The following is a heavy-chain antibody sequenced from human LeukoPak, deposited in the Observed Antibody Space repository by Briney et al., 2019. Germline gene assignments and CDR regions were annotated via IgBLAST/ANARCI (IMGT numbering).Heavy chain of an antibody. CDR3: ARDHTETSSLNFRNYYYDGMDI. Sequence: SETLSLTCTVSGGSIRSGDYSWNWIRQHPGKGLEWIGYIYYSGSTYYNPSLTSRVTMSVDTSKNQFSLKLSSVTAADTAIYYCARDHTETSSLNFRNYYYDGMDIWGQGTTVIVSS. J-gene: IGHJ6*02. V-gene: IGHV4-31*03. CDR2: IYYSGST. CDR1: GGSIRSGDYS. D-gene: IGHD4-11*01.